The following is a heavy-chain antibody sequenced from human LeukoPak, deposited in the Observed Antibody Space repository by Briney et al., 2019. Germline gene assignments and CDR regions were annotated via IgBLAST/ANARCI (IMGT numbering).Heavy chain of an antibody. CDR2: ITGGDDRT. D-gene: IGHD3-22*01. CDR3: AKGPQLGSGYHPDY. V-gene: IGHV3-23*01. J-gene: IGHJ4*02. Sequence: GGSLRLSCAASGFALSSAAMTWVRQAPGKGLEWVSIITGGDDRTYYAGSVKGRFTISRDYSRNTLHLQMNSLRVEDTAIYYCAKGPQLGSGYHPDYWGQGTLVTVSS. CDR1: GFALSSAA.